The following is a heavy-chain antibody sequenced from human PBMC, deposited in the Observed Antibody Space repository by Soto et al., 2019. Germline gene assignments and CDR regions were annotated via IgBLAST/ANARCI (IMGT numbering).Heavy chain of an antibody. V-gene: IGHV3-23*01. CDR2: FSSGGGGT. CDR3: TKANRYCSGANCFTFDY. CDR1: GFTFSNYA. D-gene: IGHD2-15*01. Sequence: GGSLRLSCTASGFTFSNYAMSWDRQAPGKGLEWVSTFSSGGGGTYYADSVEGRFTISRDNSKNTLSLQMNSLRAEDTAVYYCTKANRYCSGANCFTFDYWGLGTLVTVSS. J-gene: IGHJ4*02.